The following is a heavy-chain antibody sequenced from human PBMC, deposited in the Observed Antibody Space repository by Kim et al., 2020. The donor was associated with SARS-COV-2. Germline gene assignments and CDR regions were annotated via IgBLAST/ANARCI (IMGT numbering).Heavy chain of an antibody. CDR1: EDSVSNNSAA. CDR2: TYYRSKWFY. J-gene: IGHJ6*02. CDR3: ARDRRRGVRGVYYDYGMDV. D-gene: IGHD3-10*01. V-gene: IGHV6-1*01. Sequence: SQTLSLTCAISEDSVSNNSAAWNWIRQSPSRGLEWLGRTYYRSKWFYDYALSVKSRIIINPDTSKNQFSLQLNSVTPEDTAVYFCARDRRRGVRGVYYDYGMDVWGQGTTVTVSS.